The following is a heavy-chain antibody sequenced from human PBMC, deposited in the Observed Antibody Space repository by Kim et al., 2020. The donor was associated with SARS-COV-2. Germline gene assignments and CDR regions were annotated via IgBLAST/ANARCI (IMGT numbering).Heavy chain of an antibody. J-gene: IGHJ4*02. D-gene: IGHD2-2*01. CDR3: VKDIKKYSSTLGSEF. V-gene: IGHV3-9*01. CDR1: GFSFEDYA. CDR2: ISWNSGSI. Sequence: GGSLRLSCAASGFSFEDYAMHWVRQGPGKGLEWVSSISWNSGSIGYVASVKGRFTVSRDNAKNSLYLQMNSLRAEDTALYYCVKDIKKYSSTLGSEFWGQGTLVTVSS.